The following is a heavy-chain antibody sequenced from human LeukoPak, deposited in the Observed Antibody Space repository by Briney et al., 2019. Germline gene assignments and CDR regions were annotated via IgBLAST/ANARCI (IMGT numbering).Heavy chain of an antibody. CDR2: ISGSGGST. J-gene: IGHJ4*02. D-gene: IGHD6-13*01. CDR3: AKDPLPIAAAGTFDY. V-gene: IGHV3-23*01. Sequence: PGGSLRLSCAASGFTFSSYAMSWVRQAPGKGLEWVAAISGSGGSTYYADSVKGRFTISRDNSKNTLYLQMNSLRAEDTAVYYCAKDPLPIAAAGTFDYWGQGTLVTVSS. CDR1: GFTFSSYA.